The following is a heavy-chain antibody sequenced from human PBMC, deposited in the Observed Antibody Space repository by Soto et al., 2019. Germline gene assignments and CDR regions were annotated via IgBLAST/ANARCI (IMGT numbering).Heavy chain of an antibody. V-gene: IGHV1-2*02. CDR1: GYTFTGYF. CDR3: ARGGGTTLAPLP. CDR2: INPNSGAT. D-gene: IGHD3-16*01. J-gene: IGHJ5*02. Sequence: QVQLLQSGAEVKKPGASVKVSCKASGYTFTGYFMHWVRQAPGEGLEWMGWINPNSGATKYAPKFQCRVTMTRDTSNRTAYLELSRLTSDDTAIYYCARGGGTTLAPLPWGQGTPVTVSS.